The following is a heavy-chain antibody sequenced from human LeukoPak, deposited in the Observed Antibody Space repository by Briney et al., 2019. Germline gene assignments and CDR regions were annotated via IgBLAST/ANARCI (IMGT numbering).Heavy chain of an antibody. CDR2: ISGSGGST. D-gene: IGHD3-22*01. V-gene: IGHV3-23*01. CDR1: GFTFSSYG. J-gene: IGHJ5*02. CDR3: AKDPVDYYDSSGYSNWFDP. Sequence: GGSLRLSCAASGFTFSSYGMSWVRQAPGKGLEWVSAISGSGGSTYYADSVKGRFTISRDNSKNTLYLQMNSLRAEDTAVYYCAKDPVDYYDSSGYSNWFDPWGQGTLVTVSS.